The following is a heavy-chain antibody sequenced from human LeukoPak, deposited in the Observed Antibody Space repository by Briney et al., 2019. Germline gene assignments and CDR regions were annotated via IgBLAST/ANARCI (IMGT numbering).Heavy chain of an antibody. J-gene: IGHJ3*02. CDR3: ARNPCCGGDESPGFDI. V-gene: IGHV4-39*01. D-gene: IGHD2-21*02. CDR1: GGSISTSSYY. CDR2: ICYSGIT. Sequence: SETLSLTCTVSGGSISTSSYYWGWIRQPPGKGLEWIANICYSGITYYNPSLESRVTISVDTSKNQFSLKLSSVTAADTAVYYCARNPCCGGDESPGFDIWGQGTMVTVSS.